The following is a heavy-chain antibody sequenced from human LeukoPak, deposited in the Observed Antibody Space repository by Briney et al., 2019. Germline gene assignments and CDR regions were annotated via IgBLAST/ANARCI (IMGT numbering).Heavy chain of an antibody. J-gene: IGHJ1*01. V-gene: IGHV4-59*01. CDR2: IYYSGST. Sequence: SETLSLTCTVSGGSISSYYWSWIRQPAGKGLEWIRYIYYSGSTNYNPSLKGRVTISVDTSKNQFSLKLSSVTAADTAVYYCASHDGKFYYDSSGFHFQHWGQGTLVTVSS. D-gene: IGHD3-22*01. CDR1: GGSISSYY. CDR3: ASHDGKFYYDSSGFHFQH.